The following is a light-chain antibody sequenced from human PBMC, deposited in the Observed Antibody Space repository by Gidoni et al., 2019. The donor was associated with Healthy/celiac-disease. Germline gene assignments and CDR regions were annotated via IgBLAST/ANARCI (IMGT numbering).Light chain of an antibody. Sequence: EIVLTQSPGTLSLSPGERATLSCRASQSVSSSYLAWYQQKPGQDPRLLIYGASRRATGIPDRFSGSGSGTDFTLTISRLEPEDFSVYYCQKYGSSPTFXXXTKVEIK. CDR2: GAS. CDR3: QKYGSSPT. V-gene: IGKV3-20*01. J-gene: IGKJ1*01. CDR1: QSVSSSY.